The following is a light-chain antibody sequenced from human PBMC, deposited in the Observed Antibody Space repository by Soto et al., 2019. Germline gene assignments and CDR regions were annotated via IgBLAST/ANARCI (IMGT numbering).Light chain of an antibody. Sequence: DIQMTXXXXSLFESVGDRVSITCRASQGIRNNLGWYQQRPGKAPKRLIYGTSNLQTGVPSRFSGSGYGTDFTLTISSLQPEDFATYYCLQHETYPRTFGQGTKVDIK. CDR3: LQHETYPRT. CDR1: QGIRNN. V-gene: IGKV1-17*01. CDR2: GTS. J-gene: IGKJ1*01.